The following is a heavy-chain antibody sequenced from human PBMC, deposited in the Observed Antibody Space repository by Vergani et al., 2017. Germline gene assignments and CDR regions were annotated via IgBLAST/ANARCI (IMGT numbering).Heavy chain of an antibody. CDR2: IITSFGTA. CDR1: GYTFTSYD. CDR3: ARGGCSGGSCYSPAYY. J-gene: IGHJ4*02. Sequence: QVQLVQSGAEVKKPGASVKVSCKASGYTFTSYDINWVRQATGQGLEWMGGIITSFGTANYAQKFQDRVTITSDESTSTAYMELSSLRSEDAAVYYCARGGCSGGSCYSPAYYWGQGTLVTVSS. D-gene: IGHD2-15*01. V-gene: IGHV1-69*01.